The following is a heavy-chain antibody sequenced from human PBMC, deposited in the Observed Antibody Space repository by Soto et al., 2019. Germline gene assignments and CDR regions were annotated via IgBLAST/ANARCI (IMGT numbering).Heavy chain of an antibody. J-gene: IGHJ4*02. CDR2: ISGSGGST. V-gene: IGHV3-23*01. CDR3: ANLKSNYYSNWRLRRLIHFGL. CDR1: GFTFSSYA. D-gene: IGHD4-4*01. Sequence: EVQLLESGGGLVQPGGSLRLSCAASGFTFSSYAMSWVRQAPGKGLEWVSAISGSGGSTYYADSAKGRCTISRPHPKNTLNLQMNALRADDTAVYYCANLKSNYYSNWRLRRLIHFGLWGQGTLGTVSS.